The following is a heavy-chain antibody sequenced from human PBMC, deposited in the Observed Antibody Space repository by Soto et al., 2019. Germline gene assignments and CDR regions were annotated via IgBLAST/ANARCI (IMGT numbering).Heavy chain of an antibody. Sequence: ASVNISCKSSGCTVTSYVMLWVQKVPRQRLKWMGWISGHNGSKIYPQKLQDRVNMNTDTDTSTAYLELMSLRSDDTAVYYCVRAVSNVLRFLEWGQYYYSFMDFWGKGATVTVSS. CDR2: ISGHNGSK. D-gene: IGHD3-3*01. CDR1: GCTVTSYV. J-gene: IGHJ6*03. V-gene: IGHV1-18*01. CDR3: VRAVSNVLRFLEWGQYYYSFMDF.